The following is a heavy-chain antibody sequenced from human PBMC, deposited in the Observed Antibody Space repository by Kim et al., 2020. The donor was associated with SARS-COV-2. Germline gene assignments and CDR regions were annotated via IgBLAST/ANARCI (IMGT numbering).Heavy chain of an antibody. CDR1: GFTVSSNY. J-gene: IGHJ6*02. Sequence: GGSLRLSCAASGFTVSSNYMSWVRQAPGKGLEWVSVIHSDGYTNYADSVKGRFTISRDNSKNTLYLQMNSPRVEDTAVYYCARHKDDAIPTALLDVWGQGTTVTVSS. D-gene: IGHD2-2*01. V-gene: IGHV3-53*01. CDR2: IHSDGYT. CDR3: ARHKDDAIPTALLDV.